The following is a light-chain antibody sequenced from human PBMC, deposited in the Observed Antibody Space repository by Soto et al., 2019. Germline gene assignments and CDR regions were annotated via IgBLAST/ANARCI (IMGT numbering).Light chain of an antibody. V-gene: IGLV2-8*01. CDR3: SSYAGSDNLVV. CDR1: SSDVGGYNY. J-gene: IGLJ2*01. CDR2: EVS. Sequence: QSVLTRPPSASGSPGQSVTISCTGTSSDVGGYNYVSWYQQHPGKAPKLMIYEVSKRPSGVPDRFSGSKSGNTASLTVSGLQSEDEADYYCSSYAGSDNLVVFGGGTKVTVL.